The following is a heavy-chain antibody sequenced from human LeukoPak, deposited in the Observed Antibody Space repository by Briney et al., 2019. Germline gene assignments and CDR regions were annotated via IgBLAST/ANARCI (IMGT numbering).Heavy chain of an antibody. D-gene: IGHD3-10*01. Sequence: SETLSPTCAVYGGSFSGYYWSWIRQPPGKRLEWIGEINHSGSTNYNPSLKSRVTISVDTSKNQFSLKLSSVTAADTAVYYCARGTKVLLWFGELLFDYWGQGTLVTVSS. CDR3: ARGTKVLLWFGELLFDY. CDR2: INHSGST. CDR1: GGSFSGYY. V-gene: IGHV4-34*01. J-gene: IGHJ4*02.